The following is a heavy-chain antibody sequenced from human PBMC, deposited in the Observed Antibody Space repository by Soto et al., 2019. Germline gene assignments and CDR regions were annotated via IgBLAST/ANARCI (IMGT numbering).Heavy chain of an antibody. CDR2: VFPLLAMV. V-gene: IGHV1-69*04. J-gene: IGHJ4*02. Sequence: QVHLVQSGAEMKKPGSSVKVSCKVSGGDLRNSGLSWVRQAPGQGLEWMGGVFPLLAMVDYSQKFQGRVTITADESTNTAYMYLGSLRSDDTAVYYCAKDDGAGFKSWGQRTLVIVSS. CDR1: GGDLRNSG. D-gene: IGHD1-26*01. CDR3: AKDDGAGFKS.